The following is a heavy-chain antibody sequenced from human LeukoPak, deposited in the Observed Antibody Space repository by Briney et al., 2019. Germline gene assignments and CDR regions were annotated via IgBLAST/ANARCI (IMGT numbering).Heavy chain of an antibody. Sequence: SETLSLTCTVSGDSVSGISFYWSWIRQPPGKGLQYIGYIQYSESTNYNPSLKSRVTISVDTSKNQFSLKLSSVTAADTAVYYCARYYDSSGYWSTPHFDYWGQGTLVTVSS. J-gene: IGHJ4*02. CDR2: IQYSEST. V-gene: IGHV4-61*01. D-gene: IGHD3-22*01. CDR3: ARYYDSSGYWSTPHFDY. CDR1: GDSVSGISFY.